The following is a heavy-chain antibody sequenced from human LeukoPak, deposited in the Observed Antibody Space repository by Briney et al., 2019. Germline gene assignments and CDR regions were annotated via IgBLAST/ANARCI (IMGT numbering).Heavy chain of an antibody. CDR1: GGSISSGSYY. V-gene: IGHV4-61*02. Sequence: PSETLSLTCTVSGGSISSGSYYWRWIRQPAGKGLEWIGRIYTSGSTNYNPSLKSRVTISVDTSKNQFSLKLSSVTAADTAVYYCAREDWGSGFDYWGQGTLVTVSS. J-gene: IGHJ4*02. CDR2: IYTSGST. CDR3: AREDWGSGFDY. D-gene: IGHD7-27*01.